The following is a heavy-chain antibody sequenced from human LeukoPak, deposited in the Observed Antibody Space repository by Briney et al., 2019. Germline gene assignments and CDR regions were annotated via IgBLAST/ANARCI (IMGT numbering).Heavy chain of an antibody. CDR1: GFTFSSYS. D-gene: IGHD5-12*01. CDR3: ARDNSGYDYNFDY. V-gene: IGHV3-21*01. Sequence: GGSLRLSCAASGFTFSSYSMNWVRQAPGKGLEWVSSISSSSSYIYYADSVKGRFTISRDNAKNSLYLQMNSLRAEDTAVYYCARDNSGYDYNFDYWGQGTLVTVSS. CDR2: ISSSSSYI. J-gene: IGHJ4*02.